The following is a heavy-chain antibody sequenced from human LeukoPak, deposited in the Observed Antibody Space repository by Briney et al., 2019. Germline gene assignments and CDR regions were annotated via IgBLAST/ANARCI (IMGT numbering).Heavy chain of an antibody. CDR2: IKSKTDGGTT. CDR1: GFTFSNAW. CDR3: TTGPTGTTFEVY. V-gene: IGHV3-15*07. J-gene: IGHJ4*02. D-gene: IGHD1-1*01. Sequence: GGSLRLSCAASGFTFSNAWMNWVRQAPGRGLEWVGRIKSKTDGGTTDYAAPVKGRFTISRDDSKNTLYLQMNSLKTEDTAVYYCTTGPTGTTFEVYWGQGTLVTVSS.